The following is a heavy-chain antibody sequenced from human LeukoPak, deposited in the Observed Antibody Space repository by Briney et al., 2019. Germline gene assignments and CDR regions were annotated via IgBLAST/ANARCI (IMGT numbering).Heavy chain of an antibody. J-gene: IGHJ4*02. D-gene: IGHD3-22*01. CDR3: ARRPYYDSSGALGNAGL. V-gene: IGHV3-48*03. CDR1: GFTFSSYE. Sequence: GGSLRLSCAASGFTFSSYEMNWVRQAPGKGLEWVSYISSSGSTIYYADSVKGRFTISRDNAKNSLYLQMNSLRAEDTAVYHCARRPYYDSSGALGNAGLWGQETLVTVSS. CDR2: ISSSGSTI.